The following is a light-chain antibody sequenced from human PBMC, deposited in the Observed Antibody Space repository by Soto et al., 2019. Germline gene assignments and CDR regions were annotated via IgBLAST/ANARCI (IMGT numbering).Light chain of an antibody. V-gene: IGKV1D-8*01. CDR3: QHYNSYSEA. CDR2: AAS. Sequence: VIWMTPSPSLLSASTGDRVTISCRMSHGISSYLAWYQQTPGKAPELLIYAASTLQSGVPSRFSGSGSGTDFTLTISCLQSEDFATYYCQHYNSYSEAFGQGTKGDI. J-gene: IGKJ1*01. CDR1: HGISSY.